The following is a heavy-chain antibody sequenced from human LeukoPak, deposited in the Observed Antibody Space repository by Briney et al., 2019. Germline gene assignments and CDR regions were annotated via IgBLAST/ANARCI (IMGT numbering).Heavy chain of an antibody. CDR3: ARGGVNPVDH. D-gene: IGHD1-14*01. CDR1: GFTFNSFW. CDR2: MNEYATTR. J-gene: IGHJ4*02. Sequence: GGYLRLSCVASGFTFNSFWMHWVRQAPGKGLVWVSDMNEYATTRRYADAVKGRFTISRDNAKNTLYLQMNNLRAEDTAMYFCARGGVNPVDHWGQGTLVTVSS. V-gene: IGHV3-74*01.